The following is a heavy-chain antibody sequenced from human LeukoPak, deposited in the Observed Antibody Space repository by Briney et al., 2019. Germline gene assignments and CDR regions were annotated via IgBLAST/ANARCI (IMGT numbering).Heavy chain of an antibody. V-gene: IGHV3-21*04. CDR2: ISSSSSYI. Sequence: GGSLRLSCAASGFTFSSYSMNWVRQAPGKGLEWVSSISSSSSYIYYADSVKGRFTISRDNAKNSLYLQMNSLRAEDTAVYYCAKGGHDYGDYAPFDYWGQGTLVTVSS. D-gene: IGHD4-17*01. CDR3: AKGGHDYGDYAPFDY. J-gene: IGHJ4*02. CDR1: GFTFSSYS.